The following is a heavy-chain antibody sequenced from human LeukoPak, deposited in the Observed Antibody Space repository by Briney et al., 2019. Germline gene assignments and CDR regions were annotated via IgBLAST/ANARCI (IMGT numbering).Heavy chain of an antibody. V-gene: IGHV1-2*02. D-gene: IGHD2-2*01. J-gene: IGHJ4*02. CDR1: GYTFTGYY. CDR3: ARDIRYCSSTSCSVADY. CDR2: INPNSGDT. Sequence: ASVKVSCKASGYTFTGYYMHWVQQAPGQGLEWMGSINPNSGDTNYAQKFQGRVTMTRDTSIGTAYMELSRLTSDDTAVYYCARDIRYCSSTSCSVADYWGQGTLVTVSS.